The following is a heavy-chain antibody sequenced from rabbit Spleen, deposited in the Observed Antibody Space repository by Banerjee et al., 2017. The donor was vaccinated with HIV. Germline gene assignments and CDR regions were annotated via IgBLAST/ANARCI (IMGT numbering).Heavy chain of an antibody. CDR3: VREAGYAGYGDGNL. Sequence: QQQLVESGGGLVQPEGSLTLTCKASGFSFSSYGVSWVRQAPGKGLEWIGYIDPVFGSTVYASWVNGRFTISSHNAQNTLYLQLNSLTAADTATYFCVREAGYAGYGDGNLWGQGTLVTVS. J-gene: IGHJ4*01. V-gene: IGHV1S47*01. D-gene: IGHD7-1*01. CDR1: GFSFSSYG. CDR2: IDPVFGST.